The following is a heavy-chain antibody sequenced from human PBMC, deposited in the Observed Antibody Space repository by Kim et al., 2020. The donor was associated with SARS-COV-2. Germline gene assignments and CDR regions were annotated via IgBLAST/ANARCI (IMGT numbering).Heavy chain of an antibody. CDR1: GFTFSSYS. CDR3: AREGSSWYYQVGSKYNWFDP. CDR2: ISSSSSYI. J-gene: IGHJ5*02. Sequence: GGSLRLSCAASGFTFSSYSMNWVRQAPGKGLEWVSSISSSSSYIYYADSVKGRFTISRDNAKNSLYLQMNSLRAEDTAVYYCAREGSSWYYQVGSKYNWFDPWGQGTLVTVSS. D-gene: IGHD6-13*01. V-gene: IGHV3-21*01.